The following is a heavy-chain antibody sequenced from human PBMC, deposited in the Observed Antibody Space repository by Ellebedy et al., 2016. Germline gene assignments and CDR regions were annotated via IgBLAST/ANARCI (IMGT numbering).Heavy chain of an antibody. Sequence: GGSLRLSCAASGFTFSNSWMSWVRQAPGKGLEWVANMNQDGNNKYYVDSVKGRFTISRDNAKNSLYLQMNSLRAEDTAVYYCARPLSRSWPEWGQGTLVTVSS. V-gene: IGHV3-7*03. CDR1: GFTFSNSW. D-gene: IGHD6-13*01. CDR2: MNQDGNNK. J-gene: IGHJ4*02. CDR3: ARPLSRSWPE.